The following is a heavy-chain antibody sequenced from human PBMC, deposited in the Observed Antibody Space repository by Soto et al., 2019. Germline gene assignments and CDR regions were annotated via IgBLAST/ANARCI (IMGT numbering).Heavy chain of an antibody. CDR3: AKIALTAAGPPSGVDY. J-gene: IGHJ4*02. CDR2: ISGSGGST. V-gene: IGHV3-23*01. CDR1: GFTFSSYA. Sequence: EVQLLESGGGLVQPGGSLRLSCAASGFTFSSYAMSWVRQTPGKGLEWVSAISGSGGSTYYADSVKGRFTISRDNSKNTLYLQMNSLRAEDTAVYYCAKIALTAAGPPSGVDYWGQGTLVTVSS. D-gene: IGHD6-13*01.